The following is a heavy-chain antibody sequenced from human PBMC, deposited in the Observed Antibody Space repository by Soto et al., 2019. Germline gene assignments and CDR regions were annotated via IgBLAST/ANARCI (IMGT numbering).Heavy chain of an antibody. D-gene: IGHD4-17*01. CDR1: GYTFTSYG. V-gene: IGHV1-18*04. Sequence: ASVKVSCKASGYTFTSYGISWVRQAPGQGLEWMGWISAYNGNTNYAQKLQGRVTMTTGTSTSTAYMELRSLRSDDTAVYYCARDLAKRDYGDYDYWGQGTLVTVSS. CDR3: ARDLAKRDYGDYDY. J-gene: IGHJ4*02. CDR2: ISAYNGNT.